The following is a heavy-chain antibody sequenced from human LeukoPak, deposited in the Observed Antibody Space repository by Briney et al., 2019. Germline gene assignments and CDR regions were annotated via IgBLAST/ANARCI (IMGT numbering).Heavy chain of an antibody. CDR2: ISSSGSYI. D-gene: IGHD3-3*01. V-gene: IGHV3-21*01. CDR3: AREIFWSGYYSNLHFDY. J-gene: IGHJ4*02. CDR1: EFTFSSYN. Sequence: GGSLRLSCVASEFTFSSYNMNWVRQAPGKGLEWVSSISSSGSYIYYADAVKGRFTISRDNAKNSLYLQMNSLRAEDTAVYYCAREIFWSGYYSNLHFDYWGRGTLVTVSS.